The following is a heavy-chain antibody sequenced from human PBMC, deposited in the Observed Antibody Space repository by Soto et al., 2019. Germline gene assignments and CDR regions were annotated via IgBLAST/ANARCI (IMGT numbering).Heavy chain of an antibody. CDR2: INGDGSST. Sequence: VSLRLSCAASGFAFNTYWMHWGRQAPGKGLVWVSRINGDGSSTNYADSVKGRFTISRDNAKDTLYLQMNSLRGEDTAVYYCVRDRNWQLDDCWGQGTLVTVSS. CDR1: GFAFNTYW. V-gene: IGHV3-74*01. J-gene: IGHJ4*02. CDR3: VRDRNWQLDDC. D-gene: IGHD1-1*01.